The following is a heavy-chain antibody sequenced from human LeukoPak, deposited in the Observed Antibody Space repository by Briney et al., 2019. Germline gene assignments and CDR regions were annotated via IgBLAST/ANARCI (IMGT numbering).Heavy chain of an antibody. Sequence: SVKVSCKASGGTFSSYAISWVRQAPGQGLEWMGRIIPILGIANYAQKLQGRVTMTTDTSTSTAYMELRSLRSDDTAVYYCARDRGYYXXSXYGLWGQGTLVTVSS. CDR2: IIPILGIA. V-gene: IGHV1-69*04. J-gene: IGHJ4*02. CDR1: GGTFSSYA. D-gene: IGHD3-22*01. CDR3: ARDRGYYXXSXYGL.